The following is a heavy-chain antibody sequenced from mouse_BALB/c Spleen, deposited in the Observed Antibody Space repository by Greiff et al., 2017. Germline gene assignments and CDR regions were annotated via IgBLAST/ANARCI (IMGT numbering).Heavy chain of an antibody. J-gene: IGHJ1*01. Sequence: QVHVKQSGAELVRPGASVKLSCKALGYTFTDYEMHWVKQTPVHGLEWIGAIHPGSGGTAYNQKFKGKATLTADKSSSTAYMGLSSLTSEDSAVYYCRPFYGNYLWYFDVWGAGTTVTVSS. CDR1: GYTFTDYE. CDR3: RPFYGNYLWYFDV. V-gene: IGHV1-15*01. CDR2: IHPGSGGT. D-gene: IGHD2-10*01.